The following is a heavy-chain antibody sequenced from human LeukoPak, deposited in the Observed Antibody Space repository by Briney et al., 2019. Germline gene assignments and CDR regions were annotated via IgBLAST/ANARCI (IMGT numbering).Heavy chain of an antibody. CDR1: GFTFSSYA. J-gene: IGHJ4*02. Sequence: GRSLRLSYAASGFTFSSYAMHWVRQAPGKGLEWVAVISYDGSNKYYADSVKGRFTISGDNSKNTLYLQMNSLRAEDTAVYYCARDGRMGDSDEFDYWGQGTLVTVSS. D-gene: IGHD3-22*01. V-gene: IGHV3-30-3*01. CDR2: ISYDGSNK. CDR3: ARDGRMGDSDEFDY.